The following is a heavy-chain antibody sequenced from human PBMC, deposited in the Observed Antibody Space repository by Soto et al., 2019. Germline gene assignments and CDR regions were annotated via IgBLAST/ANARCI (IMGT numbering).Heavy chain of an antibody. CDR2: ISPYNGNT. V-gene: IGHV1-18*01. D-gene: IGHD5-12*01. CDR3: AREWEYSGFDDDYYHYGMDV. J-gene: IGHJ6*02. Sequence: QVQLMQSGAEVKKPGASVRVSCKASGYNLTSYGISWVRQAPGQGLEWMGWISPYNGNTNYAQKFQGRVTVTTDTSKRTAYMDLRSLRSDDTAVYYCAREWEYSGFDDDYYHYGMDVWGQGTTVTVSS. CDR1: GYNLTSYG.